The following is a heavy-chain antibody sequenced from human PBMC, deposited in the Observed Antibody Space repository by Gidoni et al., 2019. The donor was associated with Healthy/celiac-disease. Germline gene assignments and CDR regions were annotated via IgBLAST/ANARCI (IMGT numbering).Heavy chain of an antibody. V-gene: IGHV3-49*03. CDR3: TNEMATIASDY. D-gene: IGHD5-12*01. CDR1: GFTFGDYA. Sequence: EVQLVESGGGLVQPGRSLRLSCTASGFTFGDYAMSWFRQAPGKGLEWVGFIRSKAYGGTTEYAASVKGRFTISRDDSKSIAYLQMNSLKTEDTAVYYCTNEMATIASDYWGQGTLVTVSS. CDR2: IRSKAYGGTT. J-gene: IGHJ4*02.